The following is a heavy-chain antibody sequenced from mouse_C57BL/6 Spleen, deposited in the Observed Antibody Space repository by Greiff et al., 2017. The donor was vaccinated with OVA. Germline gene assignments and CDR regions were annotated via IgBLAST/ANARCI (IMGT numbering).Heavy chain of an antibody. J-gene: IGHJ3*01. CDR3: ASIYTAY. D-gene: IGHD1-3*01. CDR1: GYSITSGYY. CDR2: ISYDGSN. Sequence: EVKLLESGPGLVKPSQSLSLTCSVTGYSITSGYYWNWIRQFPGNKLEWMGYISYDGSNNYNPSLKNRISITRDTSKNQFFLKLNSVTTEDTATYYCASIYTAYWGQGTLVTVSA. V-gene: IGHV3-6*01.